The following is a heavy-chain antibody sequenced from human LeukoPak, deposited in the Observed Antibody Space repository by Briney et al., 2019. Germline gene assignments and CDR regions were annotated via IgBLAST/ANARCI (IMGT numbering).Heavy chain of an antibody. CDR2: VKPDGNEK. CDR1: GFTFSSYW. J-gene: IGHJ6*02. Sequence: GGSLRLSCGVSGFTFSSYWMTWARQAPGRGLEWVATVKPDGNEKFYVDSVKGRFAISRDNAKNSLYLQMSNLRAEDTAVYFCARGGGLDVWGQGATVTVSS. V-gene: IGHV3-7*03. CDR3: ARGGGLDV. D-gene: IGHD3-16*01.